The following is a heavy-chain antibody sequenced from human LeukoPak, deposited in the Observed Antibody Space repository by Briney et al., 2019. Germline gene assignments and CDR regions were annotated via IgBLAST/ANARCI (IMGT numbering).Heavy chain of an antibody. CDR3: ARDDAYYDFWSGYSPFYGMDV. CDR2: ISSSGSTI. CDR1: GFTFSDYY. V-gene: IGHV3-11*01. D-gene: IGHD3-3*01. Sequence: PGGSLRLSCAASGFTFSDYYMSWIRQAPGKGLEWVSYISSSGSTIYYADSVKGRFTISRDNAKNSLYLQMNSLRAEDTAVYYCARDDAYYDFWSGYSPFYGMDVWGQGTTVTVSS. J-gene: IGHJ6*02.